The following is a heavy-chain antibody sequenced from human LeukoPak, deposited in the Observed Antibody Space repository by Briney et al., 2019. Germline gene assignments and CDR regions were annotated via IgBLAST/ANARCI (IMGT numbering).Heavy chain of an antibody. CDR1: GFTFDDYA. V-gene: IGHV3-9*03. J-gene: IGHJ4*02. CDR3: AKDSERDTTMVIDY. Sequence: PGRSLRLSCAASGFTFDDYAMHWVRHAPGKGLEWVSGIGWNSGSIGYAVSVKGRFTISRDNAKSSLYLQMNSLRAEDMAFYYCAKDSERDTTMVIDYWGQGTLVTVSS. D-gene: IGHD5-18*01. CDR2: IGWNSGSI.